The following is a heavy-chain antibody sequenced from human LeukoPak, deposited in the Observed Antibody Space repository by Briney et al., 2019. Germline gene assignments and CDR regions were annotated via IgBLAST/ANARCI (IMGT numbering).Heavy chain of an antibody. V-gene: IGHV4-30-2*01. Sequence: SQTLSLTCAVSGGSISSGGYSWSWIRQPPGKGLGWIGYIYHSGSTYYNPSLKSRVTISVDRSKNQFSLKLSSVTAAGTAVYYCARATKDYDFWSGYYFGYWFDPWGQGTLVTVSS. CDR2: IYHSGST. CDR3: ARATKDYDFWSGYYFGYWFDP. J-gene: IGHJ5*02. D-gene: IGHD3-3*01. CDR1: GGSISSGGYS.